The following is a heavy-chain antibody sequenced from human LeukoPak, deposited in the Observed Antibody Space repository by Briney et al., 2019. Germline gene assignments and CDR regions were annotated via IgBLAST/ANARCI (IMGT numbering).Heavy chain of an antibody. Sequence: GGSLRLSCAASGLTFSSYAMHWVRQAPGKGLEWVAVISYDGSNKYYADSVKGRFTISRDNSKDTLYLQMNSLRAEDTAVYYCARDGTESNAFDIWGQGTMVTVSS. CDR3: ARDGTESNAFDI. J-gene: IGHJ3*02. CDR1: GLTFSSYA. V-gene: IGHV3-30*04. CDR2: ISYDGSNK. D-gene: IGHD1-26*01.